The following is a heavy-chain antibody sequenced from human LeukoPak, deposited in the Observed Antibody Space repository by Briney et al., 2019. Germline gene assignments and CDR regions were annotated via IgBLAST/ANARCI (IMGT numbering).Heavy chain of an antibody. CDR3: ARHLFRASGYYIYFDY. J-gene: IGHJ4*02. CDR1: GGSFSDKH. D-gene: IGHD3-9*01. CDR2: VDHSGST. Sequence: LETLSLTCAVYGGSFSDKHWSWIRQTPGKGLEWIGEVDHSGSTYYNPSLKSRVTIFVDTSNNQFSLKLSSVTAADTAVYYCARHLFRASGYYIYFDYWGQGALVTVSS. V-gene: IGHV4-34*01.